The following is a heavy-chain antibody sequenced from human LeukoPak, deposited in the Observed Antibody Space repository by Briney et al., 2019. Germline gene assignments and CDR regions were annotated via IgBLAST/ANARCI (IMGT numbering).Heavy chain of an antibody. CDR2: ISGSGYNT. CDR3: AKTGIAARRTCYFDY. Sequence: PGGALRLSCAASGFTFSSYAMSWVRQAPGKGLEWVSYISGSGYNTYYADSVKGRFTISRDNSKNTLYLQMNSLRAEDTAVYYCAKTGIAARRTCYFDYWGQGTLVTVS. J-gene: IGHJ4*02. D-gene: IGHD6-6*01. CDR1: GFTFSSYA. V-gene: IGHV3-23*01.